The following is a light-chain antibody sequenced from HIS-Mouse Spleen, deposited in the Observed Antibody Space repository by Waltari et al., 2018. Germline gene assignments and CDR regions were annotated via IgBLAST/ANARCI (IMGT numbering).Light chain of an antibody. CDR2: GAS. V-gene: IGKV3-15*01. J-gene: IGKJ3*01. CDR1: QRVSSN. CDR3: QQYNNWPPGKFT. Sequence: EIVMTPSPATVSVSPGERATFSCMASQRVSSNLAWYQQNPGQAPRLLIYGASTRATGIPARFSGSGSGTEFTLTISSMQSEDFAVYYCQQYNNWPPGKFTFGPGTKVDIK.